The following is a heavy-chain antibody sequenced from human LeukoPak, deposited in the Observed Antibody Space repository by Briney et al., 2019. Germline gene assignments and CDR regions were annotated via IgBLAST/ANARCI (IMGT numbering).Heavy chain of an antibody. V-gene: IGHV3-30*02. J-gene: IGHJ6*03. D-gene: IGHD2-2*01. CDR2: IRYDESDK. Sequence: GGSLRLSCAASGFTFSSYGMHWVRQAPGKGLEWVTFIRYDESDKKYADSVKGRFTISRDNAKNSLYLQMNSLRAEDTAVYYCASLRFPAASSFYYYYYMDVWGKGTTVTVSS. CDR1: GFTFSSYG. CDR3: ASLRFPAASSFYYYYYMDV.